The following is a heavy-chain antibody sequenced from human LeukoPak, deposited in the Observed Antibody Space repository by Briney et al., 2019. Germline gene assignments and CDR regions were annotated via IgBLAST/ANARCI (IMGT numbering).Heavy chain of an antibody. CDR2: ISYDGSNK. J-gene: IGHJ6*02. V-gene: IGHV3-30*18. CDR1: GFTFNSYA. D-gene: IGHD3-22*01. Sequence: GGSLRLSCAASGFTFNSYAMNWVRQAPGKGLEWASVISYDGSNKYYADSVKGRFTISRDNSKNTMYLQMNSLRAEDTALYYCAKDRSTMIVVVPDYGMDVWGQGTTVTVSS. CDR3: AKDRSTMIVVVPDYGMDV.